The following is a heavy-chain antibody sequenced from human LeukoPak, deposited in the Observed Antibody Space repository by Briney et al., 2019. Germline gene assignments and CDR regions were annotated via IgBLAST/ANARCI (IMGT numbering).Heavy chain of an antibody. D-gene: IGHD5-24*01. J-gene: IGHJ4*02. CDR2: INAGNGNT. V-gene: IGHV1-3*01. Sequence: GASVKVSCKASGYTFTSYAMHWVRQAPGQRLEWMGWINAGNGNTKYSQKLQGRVTMTTDTSASTAYMELRSLTSDDTAVYYCARGGGYNDYWGQGTLVTVSS. CDR3: ARGGGYNDY. CDR1: GYTFTSYA.